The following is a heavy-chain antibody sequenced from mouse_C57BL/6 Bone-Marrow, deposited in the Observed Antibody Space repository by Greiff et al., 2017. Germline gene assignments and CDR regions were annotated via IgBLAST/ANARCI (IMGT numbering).Heavy chain of an antibody. D-gene: IGHD1-1*01. J-gene: IGHJ3*01. CDR1: GYTFTDYY. V-gene: IGHV1-84*01. CDR2: IYPGSGNT. CDR3: ARSHYYGSSYGWFAY. Sequence: QVQLKQSGPELVKPGASVKISCKASGYTFTDYYINWVKQRPGQGLEWIGWIYPGSGNTKYNEKVKGKATLTVDTSSSTAYMQLSSLTSEDTAVYFCARSHYYGSSYGWFAYWGQGTLVTVSA.